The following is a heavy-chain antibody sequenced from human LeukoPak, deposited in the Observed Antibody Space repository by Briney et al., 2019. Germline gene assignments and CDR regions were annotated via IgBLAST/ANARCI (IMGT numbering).Heavy chain of an antibody. CDR1: GFTFSNSA. V-gene: IGHV3-23*01. Sequence: GGSLRLSCGASGFTFSNSAMSWVRQAPGKGLEWVSTLSGSGITTYYADSVKGRFTISRDNSKNTLYLQMNSLRAEDTAVYYCAKGIYSSGWSYFDYWGHGTLVTVSS. CDR2: LSGSGITT. J-gene: IGHJ4*01. CDR3: AKGIYSSGWSYFDY. D-gene: IGHD6-19*01.